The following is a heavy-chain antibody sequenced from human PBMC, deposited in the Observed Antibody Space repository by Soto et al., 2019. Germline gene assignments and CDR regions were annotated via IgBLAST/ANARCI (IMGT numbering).Heavy chain of an antibody. CDR3: ATPLASYDILTGYYH. D-gene: IGHD3-9*01. CDR2: IWYDGSNK. J-gene: IGHJ5*02. Sequence: GGSLRFSCAASGFTFSSYGMHWVRQAPGKGLEWVAVIWYDGSNKYYADSVKGRFTISRDNSKNTLYLQMNSLRAEDTAVYYCATPLASYDILTGYYHWGQGTLVTVSS. CDR1: GFTFSSYG. V-gene: IGHV3-33*01.